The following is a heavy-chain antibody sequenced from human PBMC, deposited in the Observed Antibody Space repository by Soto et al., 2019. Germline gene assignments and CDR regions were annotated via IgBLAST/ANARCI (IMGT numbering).Heavy chain of an antibody. D-gene: IGHD3-10*01. CDR2: INAGRGGT. CDR1: GYTFTRYA. CDR3: ARETYGAFDF. V-gene: IGHV1-3*01. Sequence: QVQLVQSGAEVREPGASVKVSCQASGYTFTRYAIHWVRQAPGQRLEWMGWINAGRGGTTYSQNFQGRVTITRDTSASTVYMDLSSLRSEDTAVYYCARETYGAFDFWGQGTMVTVSS. J-gene: IGHJ3*01.